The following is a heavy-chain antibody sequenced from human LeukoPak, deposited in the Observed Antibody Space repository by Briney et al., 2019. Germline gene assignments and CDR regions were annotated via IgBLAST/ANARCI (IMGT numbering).Heavy chain of an antibody. CDR2: NNDSGGST. CDR3: VRGYSFGPYGMDV. V-gene: IGHV3-64D*09. CDR1: GFPFSSYA. D-gene: IGHD2-15*01. J-gene: IGHJ6*02. Sequence: LTGGSLRLSCSASGFPFSSYAMHWVRQAPGKGLEYVSANNDSGGSTNYADSVKGRFTISRDNSKNTLYLQMSSLRAADTAVYFCVRGYSFGPYGMDVWGQGTTVTVSS.